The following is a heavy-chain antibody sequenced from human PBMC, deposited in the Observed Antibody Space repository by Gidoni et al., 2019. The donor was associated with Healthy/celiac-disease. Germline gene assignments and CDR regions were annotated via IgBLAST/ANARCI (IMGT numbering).Heavy chain of an antibody. V-gene: IGHV3-23*01. Sequence: EVQLLESGGGLVQPGGSLRRSCAASGFTFSSYAMSWVRQAPGKGLEWVSAISGSGGSTYYADSVKGRFTISRDNSKNTLYLQMNSLRAEDTAVYYCAKDRSRYCSGGSCYWVYWGQGTLVTVSS. CDR2: ISGSGGST. J-gene: IGHJ4*02. CDR1: GFTFSSYA. D-gene: IGHD2-15*01. CDR3: AKDRSRYCSGGSCYWVY.